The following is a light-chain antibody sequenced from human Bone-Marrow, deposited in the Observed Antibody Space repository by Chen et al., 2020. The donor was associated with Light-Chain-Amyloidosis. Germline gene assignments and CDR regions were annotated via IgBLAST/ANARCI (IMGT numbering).Light chain of an antibody. CDR1: NIGSTS. Sequence: SYVLTQPSSVSVAPGQTATIACGGNNIGSTSVHWYQQTPGQAPVLAVYDDSDRPSGIPERLSGSNSGNTATLTISRVEAGDEADYYCQVWDRSSDRPVFGGGTKLTVL. CDR2: DDS. CDR3: QVWDRSSDRPV. V-gene: IGLV3-21*02. J-gene: IGLJ3*02.